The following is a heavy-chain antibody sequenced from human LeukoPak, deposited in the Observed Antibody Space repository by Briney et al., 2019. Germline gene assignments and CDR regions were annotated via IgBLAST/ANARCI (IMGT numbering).Heavy chain of an antibody. Sequence: ASVKVSCKASGYTFTSYGISWVRQAPGQGLEWMGWISAYNGNTNYAQKLQGRVTMTTDTPTSTAYMELRSLRSDDTAVYYCARGTGTTRYYYYGMDVWGQGTTVTVSS. CDR1: GYTFTSYG. CDR2: ISAYNGNT. D-gene: IGHD1-7*01. V-gene: IGHV1-18*01. J-gene: IGHJ6*02. CDR3: ARGTGTTRYYYYGMDV.